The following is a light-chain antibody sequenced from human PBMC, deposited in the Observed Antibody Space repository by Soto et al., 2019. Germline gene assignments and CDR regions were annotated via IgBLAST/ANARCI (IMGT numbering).Light chain of an antibody. CDR2: DVY. Sequence: QSALTQPRSVSGSPGQSVTISCTGTSSDVGSYNYVSWYQQHPGKAPKLMIYDVYKRHSGARDRFSGSKSGNTASLTISGLQAEDEADYYCCSYAGSYPYVFGTGTKVTVL. CDR1: SSDVGSYNY. CDR3: CSYAGSYPYV. V-gene: IGLV2-11*01. J-gene: IGLJ1*01.